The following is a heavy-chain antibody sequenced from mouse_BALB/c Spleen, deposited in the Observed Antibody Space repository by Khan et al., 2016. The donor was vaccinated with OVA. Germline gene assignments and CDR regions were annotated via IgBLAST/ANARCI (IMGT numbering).Heavy chain of an antibody. CDR1: GYSITSGYF. CDR3: ASSYGNDGNAMEY. J-gene: IGHJ4*01. Sequence: VQLQQSGPGLVKPSQSLSLTCSVTGYSITSGYFRYWLRKSPGNKLEWMGFITYDGSTKYNPSLKNRISITRDTSKNKFFLQLNSVNTEDTATXDGASSYGNDGNAMEYWGQGTSVTVSS. V-gene: IGHV3-6*02. D-gene: IGHD2-10*02. CDR2: ITYDGST.